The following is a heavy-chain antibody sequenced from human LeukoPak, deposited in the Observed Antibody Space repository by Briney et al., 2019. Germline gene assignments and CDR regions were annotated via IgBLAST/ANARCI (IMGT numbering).Heavy chain of an antibody. J-gene: IGHJ4*02. V-gene: IGHV4-39*01. Sequence: SETLSLTCTVSGGSISSSSYYWGWIRQPPGKGLEWIGSIYYSGSTYYNPSLKSRVTISVDTSKNQFSLKLSSVTAADTAVYYCARAPDPLYYDSSGYYRDYFDYWGQGTLVTVSS. D-gene: IGHD3-22*01. CDR1: GGSISSSSYY. CDR3: ARAPDPLYYDSSGYYRDYFDY. CDR2: IYYSGST.